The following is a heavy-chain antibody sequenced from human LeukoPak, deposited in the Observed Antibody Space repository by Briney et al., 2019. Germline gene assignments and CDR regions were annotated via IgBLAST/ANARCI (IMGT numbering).Heavy chain of an antibody. V-gene: IGHV3-73*01. CDR3: RHIEYVAPDS. CDR1: GLGFAGSA. CDR2: ARSRDKNYAT. D-gene: IGHD2-21*01. Sequence: GGSLRLSCAASGLGFAGSAVHWVRQTSGRGLEWIGCARSRDKNYATIYGASARGRFTISRDDSRNTASLQMNSLNTEDTAVYYFRHIEYVAPDSWGQGTLVTVSS. J-gene: IGHJ4*02.